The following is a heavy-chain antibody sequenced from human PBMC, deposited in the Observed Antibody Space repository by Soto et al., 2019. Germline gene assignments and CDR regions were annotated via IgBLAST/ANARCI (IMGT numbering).Heavy chain of an antibody. J-gene: IGHJ4*02. CDR2: IYWDDDK. CDR1: GFSLSTSGVG. CDR3: AHRLEIAVAGTLDY. V-gene: IGHV2-5*02. Sequence: QITLKESGPTLVKPTQTLTLTCTFSGFSLSTSGVGVGWIRQPPGKALEWLALIYWDDDKRYSPSLKSRLTITKDTSTNQVVLTMTNMDPVDTATYYCAHRLEIAVAGTLDYWGQGTLVTVSS. D-gene: IGHD6-19*01.